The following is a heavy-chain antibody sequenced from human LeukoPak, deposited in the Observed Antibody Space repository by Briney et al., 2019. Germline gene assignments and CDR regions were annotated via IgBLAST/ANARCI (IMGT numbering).Heavy chain of an antibody. CDR3: ARESLSDALDI. D-gene: IGHD3-10*01. CDR2: ITWDGGRT. CDR1: GFMFDDYN. Sequence: QPGGSLRLSCAASGFMFDDYNMHWVRQPPGKGLEWVSLITWDGGRTHYADAMKGRITISSDNSKNSLYLQMSSLRTEDTALYYCARESLSDALDIWGQGTMVTVSS. V-gene: IGHV3-43*01. J-gene: IGHJ3*02.